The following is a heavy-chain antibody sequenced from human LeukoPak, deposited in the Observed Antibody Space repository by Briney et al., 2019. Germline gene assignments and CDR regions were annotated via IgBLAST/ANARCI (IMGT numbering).Heavy chain of an antibody. V-gene: IGHV3-30*02. CDR3: ARERRDCSSTSCYMGGDLYYFDY. CDR2: IRYDGRNQ. J-gene: IGHJ4*02. D-gene: IGHD2-2*02. CDR1: GFTFSTCG. Sequence: PGGSLRLSCATSGFTFSTCGMHWVRQAPGKGLEWVAFIRYDGRNQYYADSAKGRFTISRDNSKNTLYLQMNSLRAEDTAVYYCARERRDCSSTSCYMGGDLYYFDYWGQGTLVTVSS.